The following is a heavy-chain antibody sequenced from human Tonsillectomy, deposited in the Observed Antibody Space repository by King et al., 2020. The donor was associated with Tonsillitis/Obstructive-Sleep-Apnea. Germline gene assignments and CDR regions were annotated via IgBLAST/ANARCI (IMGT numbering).Heavy chain of an antibody. CDR3: ARGKGSWGNGVCIPRGFDY. D-gene: IGHD2-8*01. CDR2: INSDGTST. J-gene: IGHJ4*02. V-gene: IGHV3-74*03. Sequence: VQLVESGGGVVQPGGSLRLSCVASRFTFSSYWMHWVRQAPGKGLVWVSRINSDGTSTTYADSVKGRFNVSRDNDKNTLYLQMNSLGAEDTAVYFCARGKGSWGNGVCIPRGFDYWGQGILVAVSS. CDR1: RFTFSSYW.